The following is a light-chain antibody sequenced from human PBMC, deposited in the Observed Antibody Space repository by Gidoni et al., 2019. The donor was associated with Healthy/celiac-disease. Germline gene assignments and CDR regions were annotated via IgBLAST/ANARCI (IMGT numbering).Light chain of an antibody. CDR3: QQYNNWLFT. CDR2: GAS. V-gene: IGKV3-15*01. J-gene: IGKJ3*01. CDR1: QSVSSN. Sequence: EIVVTQSPATLSVSPGERATLSCSASQSVSSNFAWYQQKPGQAPRLLNYGASTRATGIPARFSGSGSGTEFTLTISSLQSEDFAVYYCQQYNNWLFTFXPXTKVDIK.